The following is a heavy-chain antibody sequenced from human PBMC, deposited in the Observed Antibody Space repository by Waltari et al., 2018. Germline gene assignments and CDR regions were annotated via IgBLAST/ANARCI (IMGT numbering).Heavy chain of an antibody. CDR3: ARPRPEPMGYDLYYFDY. V-gene: IGHV4-59*05. D-gene: IGHD5-12*01. CDR1: GFTVSSNY. J-gene: IGHJ4*02. Sequence: VQLVESGGGLIQPGGSLRLSCAASGFTVSSNYMSWVRQAPGKGLEWIGSIYYSGSTYYNPSLKSRVTISVDTSKNQFSLKLSSVTAADTAVYYCARPRPEPMGYDLYYFDYWGQGTLVTVSS. CDR2: IYYSGST.